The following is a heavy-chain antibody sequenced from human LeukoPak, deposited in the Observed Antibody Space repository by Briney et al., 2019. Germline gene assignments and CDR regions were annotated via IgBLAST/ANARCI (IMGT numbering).Heavy chain of an antibody. CDR2: IRYDGSNK. Sequence: GGSLRLSCAVSGFTFSSYGMQWVRQAPGKGLEWVAFIRYDGSNKYYADSVKGRFTISRDNSKNTLYLQMNSLRAEDTAVYYCAKDIGELLPDYWGQGALVTVSS. V-gene: IGHV3-30*02. J-gene: IGHJ4*02. CDR1: GFTFSSYG. D-gene: IGHD2-15*01. CDR3: AKDIGELLPDY.